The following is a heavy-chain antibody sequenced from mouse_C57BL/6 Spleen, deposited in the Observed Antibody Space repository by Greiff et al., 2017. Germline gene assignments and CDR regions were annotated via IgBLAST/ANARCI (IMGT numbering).Heavy chain of an antibody. CDR2: IWSGGST. D-gene: IGHD1-1*01. Sequence: VQLQQSGPGLVQPSQSLSITCTVSGFSLTSYGVHWVRQSPGKGLEWLGVIWSGGSTDYNAAFISRLSISKDNSKSQVFFKMNSLQADDTAIYYCARNSHITTVVASYWYFGVWGTGATVTVSS. CDR3: ARNSHITTVVASYWYFGV. V-gene: IGHV2-2*01. CDR1: GFSLTSYG. J-gene: IGHJ1*03.